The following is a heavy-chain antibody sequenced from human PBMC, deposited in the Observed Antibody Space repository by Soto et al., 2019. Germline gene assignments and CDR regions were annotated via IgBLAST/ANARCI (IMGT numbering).Heavy chain of an antibody. CDR3: AKDRDADDVGAPIDY. J-gene: IGHJ4*02. Sequence: EVQLLESRGGLVQPGGSLRLSCAASGFTFSSYAMSWVRQAPGKGLEWVSAISGSGGSTYYADSVKGRFTISRDNSKNTLYLQMNSLRAEDTAVYYCAKDRDADDVGAPIDYWGQGTLVTVSS. D-gene: IGHD3-10*01. CDR1: GFTFSSYA. CDR2: ISGSGGST. V-gene: IGHV3-23*01.